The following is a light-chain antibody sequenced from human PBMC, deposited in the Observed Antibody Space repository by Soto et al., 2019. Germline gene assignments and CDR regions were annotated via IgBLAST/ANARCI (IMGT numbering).Light chain of an antibody. CDR1: SSNIGSNY. CDR3: AAWDDSLSGYV. J-gene: IGLJ1*01. CDR2: GNN. Sequence: QSVLTQPPSASGTPGQRVTISCSGSSSNIGSNYVYWYQQLPGTAPKLLIFGNNQRPSGVPDRFSGSKSDTSASLAISGLRSEDEADYYCAAWDDSLSGYVFGTGTKLTVL. V-gene: IGLV1-47*02.